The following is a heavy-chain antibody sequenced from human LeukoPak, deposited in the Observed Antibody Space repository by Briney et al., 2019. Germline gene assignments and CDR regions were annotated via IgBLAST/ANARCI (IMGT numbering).Heavy chain of an antibody. J-gene: IGHJ4*02. CDR3: AKAGSWSPSGSYYDY. D-gene: IGHD6-13*01. CDR2: ISWNSGSI. CDR1: GFTFDDYA. V-gene: IGHV3-9*03. Sequence: GGSLRLSCAASGFTFDDYAMHWVRQAPGKGLEWVSGISWNSGSIGYADSVKGRFTISRDNAKNSLYLQMDSLRAEDMALYYCAKAGSWSPSGSYYDYWGQGTLVTVSS.